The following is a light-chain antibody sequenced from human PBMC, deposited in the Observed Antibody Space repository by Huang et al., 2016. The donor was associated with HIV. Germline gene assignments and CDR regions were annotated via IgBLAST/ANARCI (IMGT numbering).Light chain of an antibody. Sequence: DIQMTQSPPSLSASVGDRVTFTCRADQNITKSLNWYQQKPWKAPKLLIYTVSTLESGVPSSVSGSGSGSRFTLNIGNLQPEDFATYYCQQSFSVPRTFG. CDR3: QQSFSVPRT. V-gene: IGKV1-39*01. CDR1: QNITKS. J-gene: IGKJ1*01. CDR2: TVS.